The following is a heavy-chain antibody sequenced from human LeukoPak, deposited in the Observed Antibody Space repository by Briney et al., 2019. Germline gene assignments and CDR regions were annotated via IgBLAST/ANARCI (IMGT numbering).Heavy chain of an antibody. CDR2: IYYSGST. CDR1: GGSISSYY. J-gene: IGHJ3*02. CDR3: ARDHSGSYRRRAFDI. Sequence: SETLSLTCTVSGGSISSYYWSWIRQPPGKGLEWIGYIYYSGSTNYNPSLKSRVTISVDTSKNQFSLKLSSVTAADTAVYNCARDHSGSYRRRAFDIWGQGTMVTVSS. D-gene: IGHD1-26*01. V-gene: IGHV4-59*01.